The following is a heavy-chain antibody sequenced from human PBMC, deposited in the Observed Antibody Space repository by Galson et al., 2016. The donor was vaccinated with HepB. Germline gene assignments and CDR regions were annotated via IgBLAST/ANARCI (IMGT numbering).Heavy chain of an antibody. CDR3: ARDGGSGWSRLW. J-gene: IGHJ4*02. Sequence: SVKVSCKASGYTFTSYAIHWVRQAPGQRLEWMGWTNNANGNTEYSQSVQGRVTFTRDTSASTADMELSSLRSEDTAVYYCARDGGSGWSRLWWGQGTLVAVSS. D-gene: IGHD6-19*01. CDR1: GYTFTSYA. V-gene: IGHV1-3*04. CDR2: TNNANGNT.